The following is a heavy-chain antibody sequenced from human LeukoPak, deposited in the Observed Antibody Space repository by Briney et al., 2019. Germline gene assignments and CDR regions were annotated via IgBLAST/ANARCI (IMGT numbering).Heavy chain of an antibody. V-gene: IGHV1-2*06. CDR3: ARGLIAAAGHLHY. Sequence: GASVKVSCKASGYTFTGYYMHWARQAPGQGLEWMGRISPNSGGTNYAQKFQGGVTMTRDTSISTAYMELSRLRSDDTAVYYCARGLIAAAGHLHYWGQGTLVTVSS. CDR1: GYTFTGYY. J-gene: IGHJ4*02. D-gene: IGHD6-13*01. CDR2: ISPNSGGT.